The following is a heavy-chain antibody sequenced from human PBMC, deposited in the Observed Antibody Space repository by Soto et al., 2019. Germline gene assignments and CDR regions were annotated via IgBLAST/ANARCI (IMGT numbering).Heavy chain of an antibody. D-gene: IGHD1-1*01. CDR3: ARGDGIQLGSLAGRYYYHKMDV. V-gene: IGHV4-59*01. Sequence: QVQLRESGPGLVKSSETLSLTCTVSGGSISTYYWSWVRQPPGKGLEWIGYIYYSWTATYNPSLRSRVTIPVDTSKNQFSLRLSSVTAADTAVYYCARGDGIQLGSLAGRYYYHKMDVWGQGTTVTVYS. CDR1: GGSISTYY. CDR2: IYYSWTA. J-gene: IGHJ6*02.